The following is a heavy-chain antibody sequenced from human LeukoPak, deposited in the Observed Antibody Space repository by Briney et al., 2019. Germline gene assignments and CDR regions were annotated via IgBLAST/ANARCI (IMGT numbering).Heavy chain of an antibody. CDR1: GFTFDNYA. V-gene: IGHV3-9*01. CDR3: AKDISSTGFFPYFDR. Sequence: GGSLRLSCEVSGFTFDNYAMHWVRQGPGKGLEWVSEIGWNSDNINYADSVRGRFTISRDNARNSVFLQMSSLTAEDTALYFCAKDISSTGFFPYFDRWGPGTPVTVSA. CDR2: IGWNSDNI. J-gene: IGHJ5*02. D-gene: IGHD6-13*01.